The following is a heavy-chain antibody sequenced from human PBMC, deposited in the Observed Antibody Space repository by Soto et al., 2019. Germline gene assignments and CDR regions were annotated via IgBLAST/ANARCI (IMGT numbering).Heavy chain of an antibody. CDR3: ARANDYSNYFYFDY. D-gene: IGHD4-4*01. CDR1: GGSISSGGYS. CDR2: IYHSGST. Sequence: SETLSLTCAVSGGSISSGGYSWSWIRQPPGKGLEWIGYIYHSGSTYYNPSLKSRVTISVDRSKNQFSLKLSSVTAADTAVYYCARANDYSNYFYFDYWCQGTLVTVSS. V-gene: IGHV4-30-2*01. J-gene: IGHJ4*02.